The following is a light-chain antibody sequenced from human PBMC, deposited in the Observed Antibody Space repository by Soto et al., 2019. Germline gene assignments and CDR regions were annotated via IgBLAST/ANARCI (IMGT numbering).Light chain of an antibody. J-gene: IGKJ4*01. Sequence: EIVLTQSPATLSLSPGERATLSRRASQSVNSYLAWYQQKPGQAPRLLIYDASNRATGIPARFSGSGSGTDFTLTISSLEPEDFAVYYCQQRSNWAGLTFGGGTKVEIK. CDR3: QQRSNWAGLT. CDR1: QSVNSY. V-gene: IGKV3-11*01. CDR2: DAS.